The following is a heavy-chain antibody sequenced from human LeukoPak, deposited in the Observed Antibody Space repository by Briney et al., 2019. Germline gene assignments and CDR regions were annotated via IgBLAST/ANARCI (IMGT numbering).Heavy chain of an antibody. Sequence: PGGSLRLSCAASGFTFSSYSMNWVRQAPGKGLVWVSSISSSSSYIYYADSVKGRFTISRDNAKNSLYLQMNSLRAEDTAVYYCARDSPYCGGDCYVFDYWGQGTLVTVSS. CDR2: ISSSSSYI. J-gene: IGHJ4*02. V-gene: IGHV3-21*01. D-gene: IGHD2-21*01. CDR3: ARDSPYCGGDCYVFDY. CDR1: GFTFSSYS.